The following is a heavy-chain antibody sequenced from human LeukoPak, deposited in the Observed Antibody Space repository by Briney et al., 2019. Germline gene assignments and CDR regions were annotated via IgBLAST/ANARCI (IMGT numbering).Heavy chain of an antibody. J-gene: IGHJ4*02. CDR2: ISGSGGST. D-gene: IGHD3-22*01. CDR3: AKLGEGTYYYDSSGYHDHTYYFDY. CDR1: GFTFSSYA. V-gene: IGHV3-23*01. Sequence: PGGSLRLSCAASGFTFSSYAMSWVRQAPGKGLEWVSAISGSGGSTYYADSVKGRFTISRDNSKITLYLQMNSLRAEDTAVYYCAKLGEGTYYYDSSGYHDHTYYFDYWGQGTLVTVSS.